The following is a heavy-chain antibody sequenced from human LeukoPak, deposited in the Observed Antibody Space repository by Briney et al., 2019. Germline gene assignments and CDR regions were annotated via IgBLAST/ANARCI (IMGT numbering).Heavy chain of an antibody. J-gene: IGHJ4*02. CDR2: FDPEDGET. CDR1: GYTLTELS. Sequence: ASVKVSCKVSGYTLTELSMHWVRQAPGKGLEWMGGFDPEDGETIYAQKFQGRVTMTEDTSTDTAYMELSSLRSEDTAVYYCATSNYYDSSGYYFLPLWGQGTLVTVSS. V-gene: IGHV1-24*01. CDR3: ATSNYYDSSGYYFLPL. D-gene: IGHD3-22*01.